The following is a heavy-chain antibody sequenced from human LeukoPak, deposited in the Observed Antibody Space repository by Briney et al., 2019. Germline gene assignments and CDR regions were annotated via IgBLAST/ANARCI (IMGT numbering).Heavy chain of an antibody. V-gene: IGHV3-30*18. J-gene: IGHJ6*02. CDR2: ISYDGSNK. CDR3: AKEREVYYDFWSGHYYYYGMDV. Sequence: GRSLRLSCAASGFTLSSYGMHWVRQAPGKGLEWVAVISYDGSNKYYADSVKGRFTISRDNSKNTLYLQMNSLRAEDTAVYYCAKEREVYYDFWSGHYYYYGMDVWGQGTTVTVSS. CDR1: GFTLSSYG. D-gene: IGHD3-3*01.